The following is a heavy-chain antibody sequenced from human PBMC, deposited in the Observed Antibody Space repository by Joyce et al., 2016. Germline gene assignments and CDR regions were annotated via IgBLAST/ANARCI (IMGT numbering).Heavy chain of an antibody. J-gene: IGHJ4*02. CDR1: GYTFTGYY. V-gene: IGHV1-2*02. CDR3: SRARRMGALPLDF. Sequence: QVQLVQSGAEVKKPGASVKVSCKASGYTFTGYYVHWVRQDPGQGLEWMGWIKPNSGETNYAQKFQGRVTMTRDTSKSTAYMEMTRLRYDDTAVYYCSRARRMGALPLDFWGQGTLVTVSS. D-gene: IGHD1-26*01. CDR2: IKPNSGET.